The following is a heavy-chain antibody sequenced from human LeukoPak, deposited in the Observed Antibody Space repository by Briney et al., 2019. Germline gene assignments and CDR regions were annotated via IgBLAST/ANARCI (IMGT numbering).Heavy chain of an antibody. J-gene: IGHJ4*02. CDR3: ARDLFGELVPDY. V-gene: IGHV3-21*01. CDR1: GFTFSSYS. Sequence: GGSLRLSCAASGFTFSSYSMNWVRQAPGKGLEWVSSISSSSSYIYYADSVKGRFTISRDNAKNSLRLQMNSLRAEDTAVYYCARDLFGELVPDYWGQGTLVTVSS. D-gene: IGHD3-10*01. CDR2: ISSSSSYI.